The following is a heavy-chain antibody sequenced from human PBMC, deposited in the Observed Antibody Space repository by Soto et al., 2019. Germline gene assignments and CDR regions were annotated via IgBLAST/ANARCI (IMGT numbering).Heavy chain of an antibody. D-gene: IGHD1-26*01. CDR1: GFSLSDYW. Sequence: EVQLVESGGDLVQPGGSLRLSCAASGFSLSDYWINWFRQAPGKGLEWVANIKPDGSQKQYVDSVRGRFTISRDNAKNSLYLQMDSLRVDDTAVYFCVRGIVGGIGAFNIWGRGTLVTVS. CDR2: IKPDGSQK. J-gene: IGHJ3*02. V-gene: IGHV3-7*05. CDR3: VRGIVGGIGAFNI.